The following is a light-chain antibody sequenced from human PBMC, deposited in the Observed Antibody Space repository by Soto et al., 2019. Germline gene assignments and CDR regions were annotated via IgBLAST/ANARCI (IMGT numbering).Light chain of an antibody. CDR2: EGN. CDR3: CSYAGTNTSL. Sequence: QSALTKPASVSGSPGQSITISCTGTSSDVGSYNLVSWYQQHPGKAPKLMIYEGNKRPSGVSNRFSGSKSANTASLTISGLQTEDEADYYCCSYAGTNTSLFGTGTKLTVL. CDR1: SSDVGSYNL. J-gene: IGLJ1*01. V-gene: IGLV2-23*01.